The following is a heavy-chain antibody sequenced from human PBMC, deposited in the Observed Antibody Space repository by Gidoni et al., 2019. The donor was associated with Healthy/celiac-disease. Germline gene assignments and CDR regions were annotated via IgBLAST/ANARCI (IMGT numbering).Heavy chain of an antibody. CDR3: ARAGLGDSGSYMFWFDP. CDR1: GGSISSYY. D-gene: IGHD1-26*01. V-gene: IGHV4-59*01. J-gene: IGHJ5*02. Sequence: QVQLQESGPGLVKPSETLSLTCTVSGGSISSYYWSWIRQPPGKGLEWIGYIYYSGSTNYNPSLKSRVTISVDTSKNQFSLKLSSVTAADTAVYYCARAGLGDSGSYMFWFDPWGQGTLVTVSS. CDR2: IYYSGST.